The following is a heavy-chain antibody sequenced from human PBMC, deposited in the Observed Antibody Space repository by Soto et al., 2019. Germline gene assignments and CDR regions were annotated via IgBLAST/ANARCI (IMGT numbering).Heavy chain of an antibody. CDR2: ISADNGNT. V-gene: IGHV1-18*01. J-gene: IGHJ6*02. CDR3: ARCIQQDYYYGMDV. Sequence: QAQLVQSGAEVKKPGASVKVSCKASGYTFYSHSISWVRQAPGQGLEWMGRISADNGNTKYAQKFRGRVTIATDTSTSTVYRELRHLRSDDTAVYYCARCIQQDYYYGMDVWGQGTTVTVSS. D-gene: IGHD5-18*01. CDR1: GYTFYSHS.